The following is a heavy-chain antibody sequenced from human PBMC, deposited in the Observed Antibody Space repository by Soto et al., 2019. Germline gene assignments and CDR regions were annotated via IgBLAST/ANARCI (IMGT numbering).Heavy chain of an antibody. CDR2: IYYSGST. J-gene: IGHJ6*02. V-gene: IGHV4-31*03. CDR1: GGSISSGGYY. Sequence: LSLTCTVSGGSISSGGYYWSWIRQHPGKGLEWIGYIYYSGSTYYNPSLKSRVTISVDTSKNQFSLKLSSVTAADTAVYYCARDSRGYSYDYFVPQTYYGMDVWGQGTTVTVSS. CDR3: ARDSRGYSYDYFVPQTYYGMDV. D-gene: IGHD5-18*01.